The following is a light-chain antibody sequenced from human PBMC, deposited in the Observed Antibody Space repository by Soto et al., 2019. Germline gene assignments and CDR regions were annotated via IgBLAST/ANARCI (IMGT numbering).Light chain of an antibody. Sequence: EIVLTQSPGTLSLSPGESATLSCRASQSFSTNYLAWYQHKAGQAPRLLIYGASTRATGIPDRFSGSGSGTDYTLTISSLQSEDFAVYYCQQYNNWPPYTFGQGTKLEIK. CDR2: GAS. CDR1: QSFSTNY. V-gene: IGKV3-20*01. CDR3: QQYNNWPPYT. J-gene: IGKJ2*01.